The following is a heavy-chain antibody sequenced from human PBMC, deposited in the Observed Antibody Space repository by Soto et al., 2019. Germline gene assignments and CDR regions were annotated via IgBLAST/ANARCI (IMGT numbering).Heavy chain of an antibody. CDR2: ISWHSGNV. V-gene: IGHV3-9*01. CDR3: AKDVGTGGFVNGYCYGMDV. D-gene: IGHD2-8*01. J-gene: IGHJ6*02. CDR1: GFIFDDYA. Sequence: EVQLVESGGGLVQPGRSLRLSCAASGFIFDDYAMHWVRQVPGQGLEWVACISWHSGNVGYGDSVKGRFTISRDNAKNSLYLQMTSLRAADTALYYCAKDVGTGGFVNGYCYGMDVWGQGTTVTVSS.